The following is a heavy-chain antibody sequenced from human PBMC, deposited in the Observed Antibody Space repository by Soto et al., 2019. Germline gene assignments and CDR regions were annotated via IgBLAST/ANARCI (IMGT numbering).Heavy chain of an antibody. Sequence: GGSLRLSCSASGFTFSSYSMNWVRQVPGKGLEWVSSISSSDSFIYYADSVKGRFTISRDNAKNSLYLQMNSLRAEDTAVYYWGRDHRLFYYFNYGGREPRVPVSS. D-gene: IGHD2-21*01. CDR1: GFTFSSYS. CDR3: GRDHRLFYYFNY. J-gene: IGHJ4*02. CDR2: ISSSDSFI. V-gene: IGHV3-21*06.